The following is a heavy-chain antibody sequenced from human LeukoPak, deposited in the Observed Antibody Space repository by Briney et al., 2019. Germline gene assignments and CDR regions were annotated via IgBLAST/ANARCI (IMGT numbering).Heavy chain of an antibody. CDR2: ISSNGGST. V-gene: IGHV3-64*01. CDR1: GFTFSSYA. D-gene: IGHD2-2*01. J-gene: IGHJ4*02. CDR3: ARGLWGRVPAAPSDY. Sequence: GGSLRLSCAASGFTFSSYAMHWVRQAPGKGLEYVSAISSNGGSTYYANSVKGRFTISRDNSKSTLYLQMGSLRAEDMAVYYCARGLWGRVPAAPSDYWGQGTLVTVSS.